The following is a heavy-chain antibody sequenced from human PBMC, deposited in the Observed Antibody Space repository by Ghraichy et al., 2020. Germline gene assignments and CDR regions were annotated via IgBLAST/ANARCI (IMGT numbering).Heavy chain of an antibody. CDR3: ARDRRRSAFDI. J-gene: IGHJ3*02. Sequence: SETLSLTCAVYGGSFSGYYWNWIRQPPGKGLEWIGEINQSGSTNYNPSLKSRVTISIDMSKNQFSLKLNSVTAADSAVYFCARDRRRSAFDIWGQGTMVTVSS. CDR1: GGSFSGYY. V-gene: IGHV4-34*01. CDR2: INQSGST.